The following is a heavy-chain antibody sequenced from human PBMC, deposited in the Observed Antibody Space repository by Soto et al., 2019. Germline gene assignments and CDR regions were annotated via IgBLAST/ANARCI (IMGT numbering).Heavy chain of an antibody. CDR3: AHCFTILGVVYGMDV. D-gene: IGHD3-3*01. CDR2: IYWDDDK. CDR1: GFSLSTSGVG. Sequence: SGPTLVNPTQTRALTCTFSGFSLSTSGVGVGWIRQPPGKALEWLALIYWDDDKRYSPSLKSRLTITKYTSKNQVLLTMTNMNPVDTATYYCAHCFTILGVVYGMDVVSQGTTVPISS. V-gene: IGHV2-5*02. J-gene: IGHJ6*02.